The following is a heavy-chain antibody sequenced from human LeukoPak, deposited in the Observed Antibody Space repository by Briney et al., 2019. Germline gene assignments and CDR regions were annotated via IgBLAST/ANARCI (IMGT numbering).Heavy chain of an antibody. CDR2: ISSSSSTI. CDR3: ARAGSYRFDY. D-gene: IGHD1-26*01. V-gene: IGHV3-48*02. J-gene: IGHJ4*02. CDR1: GFTFSSYS. Sequence: GGSLRLSCAASGFTFSSYSMNWVRQAPGKGLEWVSYISSSSSTIYYADSVKGRFTISRDNAKNTLYLQMNSLRDDDTAVYYCARAGSYRFDYWGLGTLVTVSS.